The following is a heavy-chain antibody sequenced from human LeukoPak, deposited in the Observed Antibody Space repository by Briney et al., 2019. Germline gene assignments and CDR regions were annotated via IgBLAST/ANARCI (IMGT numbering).Heavy chain of an antibody. D-gene: IGHD3-22*01. CDR3: ASLGPHYYGSITRAFDI. J-gene: IGHJ3*02. V-gene: IGHV1-69*04. Sequence: ASVKVSCKASGGTFSSYAISWVRQAPGQGLEWMGRIIPILGIANYAQKFQGRVTITADKSTSTAYMGLSSLRSEDTAVYYCASLGPHYYGSITRAFDIWGQGTMVTVSS. CDR2: IIPILGIA. CDR1: GGTFSSYA.